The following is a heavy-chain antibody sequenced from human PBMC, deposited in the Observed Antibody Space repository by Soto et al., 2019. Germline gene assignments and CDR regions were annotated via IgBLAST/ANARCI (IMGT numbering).Heavy chain of an antibody. CDR1: GYSFTSYW. CDR3: ARGGCTNGVCYRGYYYYGMDV. V-gene: IGHV5-10-1*01. D-gene: IGHD2-8*01. J-gene: IGHJ6*02. Sequence: GESLKISCKGSGYSFTSYWISWVRQMPGKGLEWMGRIDPSDSYTNYSPSFQGHVTISADKSISTAYLQWSSLKASDTAMYYCARGGCTNGVCYRGYYYYGMDVWGQGTTVTVSS. CDR2: IDPSDSYT.